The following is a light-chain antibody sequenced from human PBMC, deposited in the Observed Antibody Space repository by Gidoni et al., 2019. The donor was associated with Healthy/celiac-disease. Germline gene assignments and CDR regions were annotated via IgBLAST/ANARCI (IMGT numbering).Light chain of an antibody. Sequence: QSALTQPPSASGSPGQSVTISCTGTSSDVGGYNYVSWYQQHPGKAPKLMIYEVSMRPPGVPDRFSGSKSGNTASLTVSGLQAEDEADYYCSSYAGSNNFVVFGGGTKLTVL. CDR2: EVS. J-gene: IGLJ2*01. CDR3: SSYAGSNNFVV. CDR1: SSDVGGYNY. V-gene: IGLV2-8*01.